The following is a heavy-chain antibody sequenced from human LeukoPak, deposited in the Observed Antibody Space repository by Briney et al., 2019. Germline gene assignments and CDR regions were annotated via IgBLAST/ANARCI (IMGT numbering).Heavy chain of an antibody. CDR2: ISSSSSYI. V-gene: IGHV3-21*01. J-gene: IGHJ4*02. CDR1: GFTFSSYS. D-gene: IGHD2-15*01. CDR3: ASAGRYCSGGSCYSKGFDY. Sequence: PGGSLRLSCAASGFTFSSYSMNWVRPAPGKGLEWVSSISSSSSYIYYADSVKGRFTISRDNAKNSLYLQMNSLRAEDTAVYYCASAGRYCSGGSCYSKGFDYWGQGTLATVSS.